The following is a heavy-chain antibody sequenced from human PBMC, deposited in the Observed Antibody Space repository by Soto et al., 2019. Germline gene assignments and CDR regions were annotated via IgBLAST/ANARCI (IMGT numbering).Heavy chain of an antibody. D-gene: IGHD2-15*01. CDR2: IYYSGST. J-gene: IGHJ5*02. V-gene: IGHV4-59*01. Sequence: SETLSLTCTVSGGSISSYYWSWIRQPPGKGLEWIGYIYYSGSTNYNPSLKSRVTISVDTSKNQFSLKLSSVTAADTAVYYCARDESGGTYYQFDPWGQGTLVTVSS. CDR1: GGSISSYY. CDR3: ARDESGGTYYQFDP.